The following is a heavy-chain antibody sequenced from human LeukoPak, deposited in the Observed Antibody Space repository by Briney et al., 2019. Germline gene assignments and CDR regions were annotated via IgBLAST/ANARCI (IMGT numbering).Heavy chain of an antibody. D-gene: IGHD1-26*01. CDR2: IYSGGST. CDR3: ARFCGGCGSYRYDAFDI. J-gene: IGHJ3*02. Sequence: PGGSLRLSCAASGFTVSSNYMSWVRHAPGKGLEWVSVIYSGGSTYYADSVKGRFTISRDNAKNSLYLQMNSLRAEDTAVYYCARFCGGCGSYRYDAFDIWGQGTMVTVSS. V-gene: IGHV3-53*01. CDR1: GFTVSSNY.